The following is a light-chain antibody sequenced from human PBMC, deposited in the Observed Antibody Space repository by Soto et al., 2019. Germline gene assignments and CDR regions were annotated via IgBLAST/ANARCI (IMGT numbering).Light chain of an antibody. V-gene: IGKV3-15*01. CDR2: GAS. CDR1: QSVGSSY. Sequence: EVVLTQSPGTLSLSPGERATLSCRASQSVGSSYLAWYQQKPGQAPRVLIYGASTRATGIPARFTGTASGTEFILTITSLQSEDSAVYYCQEYNTWPWTFGQWTKVDIK. CDR3: QEYNTWPWT. J-gene: IGKJ1*01.